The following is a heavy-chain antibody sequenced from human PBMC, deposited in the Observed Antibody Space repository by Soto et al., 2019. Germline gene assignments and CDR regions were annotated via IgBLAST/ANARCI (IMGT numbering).Heavy chain of an antibody. CDR1: GFTFSSYG. CDR2: ISYDGSNK. V-gene: IGHV3-30*18. J-gene: IGHJ6*02. CDR3: AKDRGQQLVSYYYYGMDV. Sequence: QVQLVESGGGVVQPGRSLRLSCAASGFTFSSYGMHWVRQAPGKGLEWVAVISYDGSNKYYADSVKGRFTISRDNSKNTLYLQMNSLRAEDTAVYYCAKDRGQQLVSYYYYGMDVWGQGTTVTVSS. D-gene: IGHD6-13*01.